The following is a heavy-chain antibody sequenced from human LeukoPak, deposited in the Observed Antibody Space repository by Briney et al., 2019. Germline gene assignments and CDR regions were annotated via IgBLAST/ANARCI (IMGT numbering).Heavy chain of an antibody. CDR3: ARGQQQLSEYYYGMDV. CDR1: GLTFSAYG. J-gene: IGHJ6*02. Sequence: GGSLRLSCAASGLTFSAYGMHWVRQAPGKGLEWVAVIWYDGSNKYYADSVKGRFTISRDNSKNTLYLQMNSLRAEDTAVYYCARGQQQLSEYYYGMDVWGQGTTVTVSS. D-gene: IGHD6-13*01. CDR2: IWYDGSNK. V-gene: IGHV3-33*01.